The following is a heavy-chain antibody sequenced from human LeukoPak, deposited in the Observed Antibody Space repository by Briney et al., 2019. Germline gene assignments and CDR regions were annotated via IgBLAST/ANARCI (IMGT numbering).Heavy chain of an antibody. CDR2: IYSGGST. J-gene: IGHJ4*02. Sequence: GGSLRLSCAASGFTVSSNYMSWVRQAPGEGLEWVSVIYSGGSTYYADSVKGRFTISRDNAENSLYLQMNSLRAEDTAIYYCAREIVGTIKSYFDYWGQGTLVTASS. V-gene: IGHV3-53*01. CDR3: AREIVGTIKSYFDY. CDR1: GFTVSSNY. D-gene: IGHD1-26*01.